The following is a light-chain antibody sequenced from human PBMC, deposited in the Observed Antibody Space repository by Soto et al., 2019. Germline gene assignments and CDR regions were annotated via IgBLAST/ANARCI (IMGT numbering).Light chain of an antibody. J-gene: IGKJ4*01. V-gene: IGKV3-15*01. CDR3: QQYYTWPVT. CDR1: QGINRN. CDR2: GAS. Sequence: IVMTQSPATLSVSPGESVTFSCRASQGINRNLAWYQQKPGQAPRLLFSGASTGATGIPARFSGSGSGTEFTLTINSLQSEDSAVYYCQQYYTWPVTFGGGTNVDI.